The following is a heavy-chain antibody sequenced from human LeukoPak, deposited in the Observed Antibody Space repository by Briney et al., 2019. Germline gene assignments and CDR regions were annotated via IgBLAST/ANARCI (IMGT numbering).Heavy chain of an antibody. D-gene: IGHD4-23*01. J-gene: IGHJ4*02. CDR3: ARGRRDYGGTYFDY. Sequence: PSETLSLTCTVSGGSISSGDYYWSWIRQPPGKGLEWIGYIYYSGSTYYNPSLKSRVTISVDTSKNQFSLKLSSVTAADTAVYYCARGRRDYGGTYFDYWGQGTLVTVSS. CDR2: IYYSGST. V-gene: IGHV4-30-4*01. CDR1: GGSISSGDYY.